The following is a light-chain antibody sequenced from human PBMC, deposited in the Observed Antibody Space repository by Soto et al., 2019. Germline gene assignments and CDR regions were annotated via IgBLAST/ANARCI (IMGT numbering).Light chain of an antibody. CDR2: LGS. CDR1: QILLHSNGYNY. V-gene: IGKV2-28*01. CDR3: MQPLQSWK. Sequence: DIVITHSPLSLPVTPVDPASISFMSSQILLHSNGYNYLDWYLQKPGQSPQLLIYLGSKRASGVPDRFSGSGSGTDFTLKISRVEAEEVGVYYCMQPLQSWKFGQGTKVDIK. J-gene: IGKJ1*01.